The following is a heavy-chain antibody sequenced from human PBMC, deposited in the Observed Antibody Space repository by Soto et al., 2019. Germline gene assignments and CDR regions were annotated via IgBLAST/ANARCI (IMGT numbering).Heavy chain of an antibody. CDR3: ARGGSGSCYDY. Sequence: EVQLLESGGGLVQPGGSLRLSCAASGFTFSSYAMRWVRQAPVKGLEWVSAISGSGGSTYYADSVKGRFTISRDKSNNTLYLQMNSLRAEDTAVYYCARGGSGSCYDYWGQGTLVTVSS. D-gene: IGHD1-26*01. CDR1: GFTFSSYA. CDR2: ISGSGGST. V-gene: IGHV3-23*01. J-gene: IGHJ4*02.